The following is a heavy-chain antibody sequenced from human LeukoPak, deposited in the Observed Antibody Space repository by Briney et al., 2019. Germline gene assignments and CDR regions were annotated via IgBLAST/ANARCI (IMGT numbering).Heavy chain of an antibody. CDR1: GGTFSSYA. D-gene: IGHD7-27*01. CDR3: ARDGSLYGTGSDAFDI. CDR2: IIPIFGTA. Sequence: SVKVSCKASGGTFSSYAISWVRQAPGQGLEWMGGIIPIFGTANYAQKFQGRVTITADESTSTAYMELSSLRSEDTAVYYCARDGSLYGTGSDAFDIWGQGTMVTVSS. J-gene: IGHJ3*02. V-gene: IGHV1-69*01.